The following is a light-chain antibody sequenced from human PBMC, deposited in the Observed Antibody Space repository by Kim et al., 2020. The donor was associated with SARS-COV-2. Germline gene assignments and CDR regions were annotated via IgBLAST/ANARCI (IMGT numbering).Light chain of an antibody. CDR1: NIANQS. Sequence: VPRKTTRITCGGNNIANQSVHWYQQKPGQAPVLVIYYDSDRPSAIPERFSGSNSGNTATLTISRVEAGDEADYYCQVWDSSSDHVVFGGGTQLTVL. J-gene: IGLJ2*01. CDR3: QVWDSSSDHVV. V-gene: IGLV3-21*04. CDR2: YDS.